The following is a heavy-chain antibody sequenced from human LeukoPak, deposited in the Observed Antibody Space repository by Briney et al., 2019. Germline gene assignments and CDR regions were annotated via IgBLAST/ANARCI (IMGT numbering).Heavy chain of an antibody. D-gene: IGHD6-13*01. CDR2: VYNSGST. CDR3: ARDRSAAPADY. J-gene: IGHJ4*02. CDR1: GGSISRGSYY. V-gene: IGHV4-61*10. Sequence: NPSETLSLTCIVSGGSISRGSYYWNWIRQPAGKGLEWMGRVYNSGSTNYNPSLKSRVTISIDTSKNQFSLKLTSVTAADTAVYYCARDRSAAPADYWGQGTLVTVSS.